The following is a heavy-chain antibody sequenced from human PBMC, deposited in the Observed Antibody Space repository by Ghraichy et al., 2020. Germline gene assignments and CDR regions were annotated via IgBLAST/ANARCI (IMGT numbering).Heavy chain of an antibody. CDR3: ASRPDDFWSGYDAFDI. CDR2: IKQDGSEK. D-gene: IGHD3-3*01. CDR1: GFTFSSYW. V-gene: IGHV3-7*01. J-gene: IGHJ3*02. Sequence: GGSLRLSCAASGFTFSSYWMSWVRQAPGKGLEWVANIKQDGSEKYYVDSVKGRFTISRDNAKNSLYLQMNSLRAEDTAVYYCASRPDDFWSGYDAFDIWGQGTMVTVSS.